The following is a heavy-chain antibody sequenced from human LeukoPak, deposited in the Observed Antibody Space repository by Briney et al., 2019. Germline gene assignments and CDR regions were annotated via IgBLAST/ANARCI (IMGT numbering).Heavy chain of an antibody. Sequence: GGSLRLSCAASGFAFSVYEMYWVRQAPGKGLEWVSYISSSGGTRYYADSVKGRFTISRDNAKNSLYLQMNSLRAEDTAVYYCATLTVASSFDYWGQGTLVTVFS. D-gene: IGHD4-17*01. CDR3: ATLTVASSFDY. CDR1: GFAFSVYE. CDR2: ISSSGGTR. V-gene: IGHV3-48*03. J-gene: IGHJ4*02.